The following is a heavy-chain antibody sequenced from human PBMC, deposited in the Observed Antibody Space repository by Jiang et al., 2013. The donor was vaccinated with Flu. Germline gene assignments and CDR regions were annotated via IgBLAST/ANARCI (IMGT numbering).Heavy chain of an antibody. V-gene: IGHV3-33*01. Sequence: QLVESGGGVVQPGRSLRLSCAASGFTFSSYGMHWVRQAPGKGLEWVAVIWYDGSNKYYADSVKGRFTISRDNSKNTLYLQMNSLRAEDTAVYYCARDLWGSGSYLGAFDIWGQGTMVTVSS. CDR1: GFTFSSYG. CDR2: IWYDGSNK. D-gene: IGHD1-26*01. CDR3: ARDLWGSGSYLGAFDI. J-gene: IGHJ3*02.